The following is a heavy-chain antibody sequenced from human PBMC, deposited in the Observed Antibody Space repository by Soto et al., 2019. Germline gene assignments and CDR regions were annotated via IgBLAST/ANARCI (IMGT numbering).Heavy chain of an antibody. CDR1: GFSLNTRDVG. Sequence: QITLNESGPALVKPTQTLTLTCTFSGFSLNTRDVGVGWIRQPPVKALEWLGVVYWDDDKTYSPSLKSRLTITKDTPKNQVVLRMTKMDPVDTATYYCAHCRGGVASFWGQGTLVTVSS. D-gene: IGHD3-16*01. CDR2: VYWDDDK. V-gene: IGHV2-5*02. J-gene: IGHJ4*02. CDR3: AHCRGGVASF.